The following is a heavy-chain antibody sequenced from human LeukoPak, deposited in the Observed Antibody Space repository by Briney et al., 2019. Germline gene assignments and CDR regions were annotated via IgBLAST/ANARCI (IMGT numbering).Heavy chain of an antibody. CDR1: GLTFSSYW. D-gene: IGHD5-24*01. Sequence: RAGGSLRLSCAASGLTFSSYWMNWVRQAPGKGLEWVANIKQDGNEKYYVDSVKGRFTISRDNAKNSLYLQMNSLRAEDTAVYYCARELLGHGYNSGDFDYWGQGTLVTVSS. CDR2: IKQDGNEK. CDR3: ARELLGHGYNSGDFDY. J-gene: IGHJ4*02. V-gene: IGHV3-7*01.